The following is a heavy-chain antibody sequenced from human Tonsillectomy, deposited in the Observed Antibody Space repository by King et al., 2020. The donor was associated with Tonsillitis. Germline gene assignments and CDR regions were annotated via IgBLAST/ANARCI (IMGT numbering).Heavy chain of an antibody. CDR1: GGSISSSSYY. Sequence: QLQESGPGLVKPSETLSLTCTVSGGSISSSSYYWGWIRQPPGKGLEWIGSIYYSGSTYYNPSLKSRVTISVDTSKNQFSLKLSSVTAADTAVYYCARHVCCQFCDCYTFDYWGQGTLVTVSS. J-gene: IGHJ4*02. CDR2: IYYSGST. V-gene: IGHV4-39*01. CDR3: ARHVCCQFCDCYTFDY. D-gene: IGHD2-21*02.